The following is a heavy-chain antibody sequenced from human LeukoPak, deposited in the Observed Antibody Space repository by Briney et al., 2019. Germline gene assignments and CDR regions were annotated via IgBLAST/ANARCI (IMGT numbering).Heavy chain of an antibody. V-gene: IGHV4-59*01. CDR1: GGSISSYY. Sequence: SETLSLTCTVSGGSISSYYWSWIRQPPGKGLEWIGYIYYSGSTNYNPSLKSRVTISVDTSKNQFSLKLSSVTAADTAVYYCARAHMITSYYYYYYMDVWGKGTTVTI. CDR2: IYYSGST. CDR3: ARAHMITSYYYYYYMDV. J-gene: IGHJ6*03. D-gene: IGHD3-16*01.